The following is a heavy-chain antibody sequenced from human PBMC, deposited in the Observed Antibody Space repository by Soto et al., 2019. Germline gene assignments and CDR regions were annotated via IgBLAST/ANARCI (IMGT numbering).Heavy chain of an antibody. CDR3: ARLTYYYDSSGYYLGAFDI. Sequence: ASVKVSCKASGYTFTSYGISCVRQAPGQGLEWMGWISAYNGNTNYAQKLQGRVTMTTDTSTSTAYMELRSLRSDDTAVYYCARLTYYYDSSGYYLGAFDIWGQGTMVTVSS. D-gene: IGHD3-22*01. J-gene: IGHJ3*02. CDR1: GYTFTSYG. V-gene: IGHV1-18*01. CDR2: ISAYNGNT.